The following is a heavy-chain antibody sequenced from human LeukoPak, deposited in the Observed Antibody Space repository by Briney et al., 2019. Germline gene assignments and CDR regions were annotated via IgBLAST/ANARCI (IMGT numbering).Heavy chain of an antibody. CDR2: INHSGST. CDR1: GGSFSGYY. CDR3: ARGITIFGVVIIRSGAYMDV. V-gene: IGHV4-34*01. J-gene: IGHJ6*03. Sequence: PSETLSLTCAVYGGSFSGYYWSWIRQPPGKGREWNGEINHSGSTNYNPSLKSRVTISVDTSKNQFSLKLSSVTAADTAVYYCARGITIFGVVIIRSGAYMDVWGKGTTVTVSS. D-gene: IGHD3-3*01.